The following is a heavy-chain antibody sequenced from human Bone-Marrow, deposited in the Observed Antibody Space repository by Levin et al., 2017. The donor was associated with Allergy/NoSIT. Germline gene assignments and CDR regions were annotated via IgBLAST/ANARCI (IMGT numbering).Heavy chain of an antibody. Sequence: GGSLRLSCAASGFTFSSYEMNWVRQAPGKGLEWVSYISSSGSTIYYADSVKGRFTISRDNAKNSLYLQMNSLRAEDTAVYYCATRGGEWLLRPPDYWGQGTLVTVSS. CDR1: GFTFSSYE. V-gene: IGHV3-48*03. D-gene: IGHD3-3*01. CDR2: ISSSGSTI. CDR3: ATRGGEWLLRPPDY. J-gene: IGHJ4*02.